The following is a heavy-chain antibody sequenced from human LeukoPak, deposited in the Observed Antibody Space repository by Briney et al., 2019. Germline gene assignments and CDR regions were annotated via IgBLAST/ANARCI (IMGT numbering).Heavy chain of an antibody. V-gene: IGHV3-7*01. J-gene: IGHJ5*01. CDR3: ARDCRLNCARQPGFDS. CDR2: IKQDGSEK. D-gene: IGHD1-1*01. Sequence: GGSLRLSCAASTFTFSTFWMNWVRQAPGKGLEWVANIKQDGSEKNYVDSVKGRFTISRDNAKNSLFLQMNSLRAEDTAVYYCARDCRLNCARQPGFDSWGQGTLVTVSS. CDR1: TFTFSTFW.